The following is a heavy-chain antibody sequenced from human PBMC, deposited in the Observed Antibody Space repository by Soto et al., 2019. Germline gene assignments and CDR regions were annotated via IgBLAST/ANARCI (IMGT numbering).Heavy chain of an antibody. V-gene: IGHV4-61*01. CDR2: IYYSGST. D-gene: IGHD3-3*01. J-gene: IGHJ6*02. CDR3: ARDGGFWNGGHYYYDGRDV. CDR1: GGSISSSSYY. Sequence: SETLSLTCTVSGGSISSSSYYWSWIRQPPGKGLEWIGFIYYSGSTKYNPSLKSRVTILLDTSKNQFSLKLSSVTAADTAVYYCARDGGFWNGGHYYYDGRDVWGQGTAVTVS.